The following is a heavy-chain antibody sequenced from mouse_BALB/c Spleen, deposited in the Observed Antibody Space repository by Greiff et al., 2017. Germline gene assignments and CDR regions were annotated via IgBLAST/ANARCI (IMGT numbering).Heavy chain of an antibody. CDR3: ARGSRHMYYFDY. CDR1: GFSLTSYG. CDR2: IWSGGST. V-gene: IGHV2-2*02. Sequence: VQLQQSGPGLVQPSQSLSITCTVSGFSLTSYGVHWVRQSPGQGLEWLGVIWSGGSTDYNAAFISRLSISKDNSKSQVFFKMNSLQANDTAIYYCARGSRHMYYFDYWGQGTTLTVSS. J-gene: IGHJ2*01.